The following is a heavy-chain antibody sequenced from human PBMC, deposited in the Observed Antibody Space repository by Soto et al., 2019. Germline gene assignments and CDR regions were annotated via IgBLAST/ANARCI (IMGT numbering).Heavy chain of an antibody. J-gene: IGHJ4*02. D-gene: IGHD3-10*01. V-gene: IGHV3-53*01. Sequence: PGGSLRLSCAASGFNVNSDYMNWVRQTPGKGLEWVASIYSGETTYYADSVRGRFAISSDKSKNTLYFQLSSLRIEDTAVYYCTIVGRSLRRLSLFDYSGPGVLVTLS. CDR2: IYSGETT. CDR1: GFNVNSDY. CDR3: TIVGRSLRRLSLFDY.